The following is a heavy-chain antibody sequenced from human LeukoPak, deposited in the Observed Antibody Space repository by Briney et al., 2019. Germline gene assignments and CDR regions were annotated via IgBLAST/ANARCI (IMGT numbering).Heavy chain of an antibody. CDR1: GFTFSNYE. D-gene: IGHD3-10*02. J-gene: IGHJ6*04. CDR3: AELGITMIGGV. CDR2: IASSGSTI. Sequence: GGSLRLSCAASGFTFSNYEMHWVRQAPGKGLEWVSYIASSGSTIYYADSVKGRFTISRDNAKNSLYLQMNSLRAEDTAVYYCAELGITMIGGVWGKGTTVTISS. V-gene: IGHV3-48*03.